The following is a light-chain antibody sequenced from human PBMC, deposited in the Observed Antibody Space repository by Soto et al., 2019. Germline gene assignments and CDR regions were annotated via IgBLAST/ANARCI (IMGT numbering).Light chain of an antibody. V-gene: IGKV3D-15*01. CDR1: QSVSTN. J-gene: IGKJ1*01. CDR3: HSYDKWPPGA. Sequence: EIVVTQFPATLCESPGERVTLSCRASQSVSTNLAWYQQRPGEAPRLLIFDASARAVDIPGRFSGSGSGTEFTLTISSLQPEDFAVYFCHSYDKWPPGAFGQGTKVDIK. CDR2: DAS.